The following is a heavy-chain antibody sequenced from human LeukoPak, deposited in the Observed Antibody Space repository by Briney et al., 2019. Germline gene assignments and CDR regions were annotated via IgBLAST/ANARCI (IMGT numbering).Heavy chain of an antibody. CDR3: ARSYYYDSSGYYPPDY. J-gene: IGHJ4*02. CDR1: GYTFTSYY. Sequence: GASVKVSCKASGYTFTSYYMHWVRQAPGQGLEWVGIINPRGGSTSYAQKFQGRVTLTRDTSTSTVYMELSRLRSEDTAVYYCARSYYYDSSGYYPPDYWGQGTLVTVSS. V-gene: IGHV1-46*01. D-gene: IGHD3-22*01. CDR2: INPRGGST.